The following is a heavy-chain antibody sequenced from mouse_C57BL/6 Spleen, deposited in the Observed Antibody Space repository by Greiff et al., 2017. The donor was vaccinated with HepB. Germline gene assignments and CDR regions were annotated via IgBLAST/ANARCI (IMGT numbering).Heavy chain of an antibody. D-gene: IGHD2-12*01. CDR1: GYTFTDYE. V-gene: IGHV1-15*01. CDR2: IDPETGGT. J-gene: IGHJ3*01. Sequence: QVQLQQSGAELVRPGASVTLSCKASGYTFTDYEMHWVKQTPVHGLEWIGAIDPETGGTAYNQKFKGKAILTADKSSSTAYMELRSLTSEDSAVYYCTRSGRRRTWFAYWGHGTLVTVSA. CDR3: TRSGRRRTWFAY.